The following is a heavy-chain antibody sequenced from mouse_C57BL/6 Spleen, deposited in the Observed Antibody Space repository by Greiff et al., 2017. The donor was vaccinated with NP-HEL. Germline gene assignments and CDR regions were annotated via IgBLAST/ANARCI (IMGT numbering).Heavy chain of an antibody. J-gene: IGHJ1*03. Sequence: EVQLVESGGDLVKPGGSLKLSCAASGFTFSSYGMSWVRQTPDKRLEWVATISSGGSYTYYPDSVKGRFTISRDNAKNTLYLQMSSLKSEDTAMYYCARHRGITTVWYFDVWGTGTTVTVSS. CDR2: ISSGGSYT. CDR3: ARHRGITTVWYFDV. V-gene: IGHV5-6*01. CDR1: GFTFSSYG. D-gene: IGHD1-1*01.